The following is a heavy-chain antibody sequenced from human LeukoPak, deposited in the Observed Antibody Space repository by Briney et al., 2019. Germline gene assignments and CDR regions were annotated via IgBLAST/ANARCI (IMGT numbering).Heavy chain of an antibody. D-gene: IGHD1-7*01. Sequence: PGGSLRLSCAASGFTFSSYAMHWVRQAPGKGLEWVAVISYDGSNKYYADSVKGRFTISRDNSKNTLYLQMNSLRAEDTAVYYCAKLGTEGYNWNYLTNWGQGTLVTVSS. CDR2: ISYDGSNK. V-gene: IGHV3-30-3*02. CDR1: GFTFSSYA. J-gene: IGHJ4*02. CDR3: AKLGTEGYNWNYLTN.